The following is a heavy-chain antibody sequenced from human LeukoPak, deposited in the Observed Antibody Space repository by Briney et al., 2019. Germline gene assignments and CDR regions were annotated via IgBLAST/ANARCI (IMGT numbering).Heavy chain of an antibody. CDR1: GFTFSSYA. Sequence: PGGSLRLSCAASGFTFSSYAMSWVRQAPGKGLEWASAISGSGGSTYYADSVKGRFTISRDNSKNTLYLQMNSLRAEDTAVYYCAKDPDGDLYFRFDPWGQGTLVTVSS. CDR2: ISGSGGST. D-gene: IGHD4-17*01. J-gene: IGHJ5*02. V-gene: IGHV3-23*01. CDR3: AKDPDGDLYFRFDP.